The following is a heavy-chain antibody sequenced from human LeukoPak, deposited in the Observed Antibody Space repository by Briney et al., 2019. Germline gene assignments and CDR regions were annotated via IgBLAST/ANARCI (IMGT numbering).Heavy chain of an antibody. J-gene: IGHJ4*02. CDR1: GGSINNYF. V-gene: IGHV4-59*01. Sequence: PSETLSLTCTVSGGSINNYFWSWIRQTPPKGLEWVGYISHSGTTNYNPSLKSRLSLSVDTSESQFSLRLSSVTAADTAVYYYARSPDLHQSLPRFDSWGQGTRVTVSS. CDR2: ISHSGTT. CDR3: ARSPDLHQSLPRFDS.